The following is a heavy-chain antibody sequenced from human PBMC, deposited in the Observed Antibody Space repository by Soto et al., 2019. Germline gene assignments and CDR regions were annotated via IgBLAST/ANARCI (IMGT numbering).Heavy chain of an antibody. D-gene: IGHD3-3*01. CDR1: GFTFSGYS. CDR3: ARDAGREWLLYDDAFDI. J-gene: IGHJ3*02. CDR2: ISSSSSTI. V-gene: IGHV3-48*02. Sequence: VGSLRISCAASGFTFSGYSMNWVRQAPGKGLEWVSYISSSSSTIYHADSVKGRFTISRDNAKNSLYLQMNSLRDEDTAVYYCARDAGREWLLYDDAFDIWGQGTMVTVSS.